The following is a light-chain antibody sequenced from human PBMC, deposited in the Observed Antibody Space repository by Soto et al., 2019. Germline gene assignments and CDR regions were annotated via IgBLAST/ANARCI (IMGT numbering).Light chain of an antibody. CDR1: QSVSSN. CDR3: QQYNNWPPGT. J-gene: IGKJ4*01. Sequence: EFVLTQSPATLSVSPGERATLSCRASQSVSSNLAWYQQKPGQAPRLLIYGASTRATGIPARFSGSGSGTEFTLTISSLQSEDFAVYYCQQYNNWPPGTFGGGTKVDIK. V-gene: IGKV3-15*01. CDR2: GAS.